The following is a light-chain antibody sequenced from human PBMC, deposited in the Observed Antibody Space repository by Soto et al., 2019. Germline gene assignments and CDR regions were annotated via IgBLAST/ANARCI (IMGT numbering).Light chain of an antibody. Sequence: QSALTQPASVSGSPGQSITISCTGTSSDLGGYNYVSWYQHHPGKAPKLMIYEVTNRPSGISNRFSGSKSGNTASLTISGLQAEDEADYYCCSYTSSSTRVFGTGTKLTVL. CDR2: EVT. V-gene: IGLV2-14*01. CDR3: CSYTSSSTRV. CDR1: SSDLGGYNY. J-gene: IGLJ1*01.